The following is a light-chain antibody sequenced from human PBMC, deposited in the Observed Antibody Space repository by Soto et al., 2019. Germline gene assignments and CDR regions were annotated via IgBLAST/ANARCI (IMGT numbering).Light chain of an antibody. CDR1: QTISSW. CDR3: QHYNSYSEA. Sequence: DIQMTQSPFTPSGSVGDRVHITCRASQTISSWLAWYQQKPGKAPKLLIYKASTLKSGVPSRFSGSGSGTEFTLTISSLQPDDFATYYCQHYNSYSEAFGQGTKVDIK. CDR2: KAS. J-gene: IGKJ1*01. V-gene: IGKV1-5*03.